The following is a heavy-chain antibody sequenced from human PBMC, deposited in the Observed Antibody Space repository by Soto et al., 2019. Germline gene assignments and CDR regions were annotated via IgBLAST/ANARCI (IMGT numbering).Heavy chain of an antibody. CDR2: IVVGSGNT. CDR3: AKDRGRRQLLIAAAGTTPKYYFDY. J-gene: IGHJ4*02. D-gene: IGHD6-13*01. CDR1: GFTFTSSA. Sequence: SVKVSCKASGFTFTSSAVQWVRQARGQRLEWIGWIVVGSGNTNYAQKFQERVTITRDMSTSTAYVELSSLRSEDTAVYYCAKDRGRRQLLIAAAGTTPKYYFDYWGQGTLVTVSS. V-gene: IGHV1-58*01.